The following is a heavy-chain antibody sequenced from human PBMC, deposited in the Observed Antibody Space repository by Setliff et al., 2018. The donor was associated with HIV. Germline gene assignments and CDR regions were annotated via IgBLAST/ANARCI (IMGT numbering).Heavy chain of an antibody. CDR3: ARSSLHCGGGSCYLTWFDP. D-gene: IGHD2-15*01. CDR2: IKHGGSA. J-gene: IGHJ5*02. CDR1: GDSINTDGLY. Sequence: SETLSLTCTVSGDSINTDGLYWTWIRQPPGKGLEWIGEIKHGGSANYSPSLKSRVTISVDTSKNQSSLKLNSVTAADTAVYYCARSSLHCGGGSCYLTWFDPWGQGTLVTVSS. V-gene: IGHV4-61*08.